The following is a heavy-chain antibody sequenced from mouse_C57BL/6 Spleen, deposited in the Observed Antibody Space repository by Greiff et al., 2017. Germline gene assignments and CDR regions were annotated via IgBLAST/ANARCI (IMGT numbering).Heavy chain of an antibody. CDR1: GYTFTSYW. CDR3: ARDYGSSDRYFDV. V-gene: IGHV1-64*01. CDR2: IHPNSGST. Sequence: QVQLQQPGAELVKPGASVKLSCKASGYTFTSYWMHWVKQRPGQGLEWIGMIHPNSGSTNYNEKFKSKATLTVDKSSSTAYMQLSSLTSEDSAVYYCARDYGSSDRYFDVWGTGTTVTVSS. D-gene: IGHD1-1*01. J-gene: IGHJ1*03.